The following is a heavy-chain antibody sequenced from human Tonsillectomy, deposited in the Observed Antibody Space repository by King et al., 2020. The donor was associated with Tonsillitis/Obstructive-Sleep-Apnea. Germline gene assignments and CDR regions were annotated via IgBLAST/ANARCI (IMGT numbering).Heavy chain of an antibody. Sequence: QLVQSGAEVKKPGASVKVSCKASGYTFTSYGISWVRQAPGQGLEWMGWISAYNGNTNYAQKLQGRVTMTTDTSTSPAYMELRRLRSDDTAVYYCARAPRYGYGLGYFDYWGQGTLVTVSS. CDR1: GYTFTSYG. J-gene: IGHJ4*02. CDR2: ISAYNGNT. CDR3: ARAPRYGYGLGYFDY. V-gene: IGHV1-18*04. D-gene: IGHD5-18*01.